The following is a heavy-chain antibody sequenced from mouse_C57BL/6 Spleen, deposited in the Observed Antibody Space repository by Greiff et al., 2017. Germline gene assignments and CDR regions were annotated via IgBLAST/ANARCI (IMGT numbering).Heavy chain of an antibody. D-gene: IGHD2-2*01. CDR2: IDPNSGGT. V-gene: IGHV1-62-3*01. Sequence: QVQLKQPGAELVKPGASVKLSCKASGYTFTSYWMHWVKQRPGRGLEWIGRIDPNSGGTKYNEKFKSKATLTVDKPSSTAYMQLSRLTSEDSAVYYCARWGGYPYYFDYWGQGTTLTVSS. CDR3: ARWGGYPYYFDY. J-gene: IGHJ2*01. CDR1: GYTFTSYW.